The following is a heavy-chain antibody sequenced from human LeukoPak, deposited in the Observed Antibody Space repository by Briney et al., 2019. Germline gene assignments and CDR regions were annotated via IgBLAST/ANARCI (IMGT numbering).Heavy chain of an antibody. CDR1: GFIVSTNY. V-gene: IGHV3-49*04. CDR3: TRVWQQLARFYYYYYMDV. Sequence: GGSLRLSCVVSGFIVSTNYMSWVRQAPGKGLEWVGFIRSKAYGGTTEYAASVKGRFTISRDDSKSIAYLQMNSLKTEDTAVYYCTRVWQQLARFYYYYYMDVWGKGTTVTVSS. CDR2: IRSKAYGGTT. D-gene: IGHD6-13*01. J-gene: IGHJ6*03.